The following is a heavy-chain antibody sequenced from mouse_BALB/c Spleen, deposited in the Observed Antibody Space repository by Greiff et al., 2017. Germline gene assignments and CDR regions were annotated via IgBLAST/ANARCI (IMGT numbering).Heavy chain of an antibody. CDR3: ARDLYVYYAMDY. CDR1: GFTFSSYA. V-gene: IGHV5-6-5*01. Sequence: EVQVVESGGGLVKPGGSLKLSCAASGFTFSSYAMSWVRQTPEKRLEWVASISSGGSTYYPDSVKGRFTISRDNARNILYLQMSSLRSEDTAMYYCARDLYVYYAMDYWGQGTSVTVSS. J-gene: IGHJ4*01. D-gene: IGHD2-3*01. CDR2: ISSGGST.